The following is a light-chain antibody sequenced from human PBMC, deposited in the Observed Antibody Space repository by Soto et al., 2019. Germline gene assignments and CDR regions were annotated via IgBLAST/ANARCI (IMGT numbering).Light chain of an antibody. CDR1: SSDVGGYNF. CDR3: SSYAGGNEVI. V-gene: IGLV2-8*01. J-gene: IGLJ2*01. CDR2: EVI. Sequence: QSVLTQPPSASGSPGQSVTISCTGTSSDVGGYNFVPWYQQHPGKAPKLMIYEVIKRPSGVPDRFSGSKSGNTASLTVSGLQAEDEADYYCSSYAGGNEVIFGGGTKVTVL.